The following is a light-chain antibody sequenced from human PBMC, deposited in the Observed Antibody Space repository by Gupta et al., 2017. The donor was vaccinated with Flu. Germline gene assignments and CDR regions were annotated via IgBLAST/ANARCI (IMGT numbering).Light chain of an antibody. Sequence: ELVLTQSPATLSLSPGESATLACRASQSISGYLAWYQQKPGQAPRLLIYDAFNRATGIPARFSGSGSGTDFTLTISSLEPEDVAVYYCQQRSNWPLTFGGGTKVEIK. CDR3: QQRSNWPLT. V-gene: IGKV3-11*01. J-gene: IGKJ4*01. CDR2: DAF. CDR1: QSISGY.